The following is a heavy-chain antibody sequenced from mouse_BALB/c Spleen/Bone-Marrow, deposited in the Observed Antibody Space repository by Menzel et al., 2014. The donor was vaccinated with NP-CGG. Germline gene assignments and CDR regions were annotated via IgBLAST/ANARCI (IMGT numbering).Heavy chain of an antibody. CDR3: AREGRGSYGSSGYAMDY. D-gene: IGHD1-1*01. V-gene: IGHV2-9*02. CDR1: EFSLSSYG. Sequence: VMLVESGPGLVAPSQRLSIPCTVSEFSLSSYGVHWVRQPPGKGLEWLGVIWAGGSINYNSALMSRLSISKDNSKSXVFLKMKSLQNDDTAMYYCAREGRGSYGSSGYAMDYWGQGTSVTVSS. CDR2: IWAGGSI. J-gene: IGHJ4*01.